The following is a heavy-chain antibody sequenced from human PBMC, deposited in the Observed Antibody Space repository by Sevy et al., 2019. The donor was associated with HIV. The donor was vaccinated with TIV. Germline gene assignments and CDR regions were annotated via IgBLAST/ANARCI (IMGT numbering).Heavy chain of an antibody. J-gene: IGHJ4*02. Sequence: GGSLRLSCAASGFAFYDYSMSWIRQAPGKGLEWVATLSFGCGKINYAHSVKGRVTISRDNSKNSFYLQMDNLRVEDTAVYYCAREGCTRPHDYWGQGTRVTVSS. CDR1: GFAFYDYS. CDR3: AREGCTRPHDY. D-gene: IGHD2-8*01. CDR2: LSFGCGKI. V-gene: IGHV3-23*01.